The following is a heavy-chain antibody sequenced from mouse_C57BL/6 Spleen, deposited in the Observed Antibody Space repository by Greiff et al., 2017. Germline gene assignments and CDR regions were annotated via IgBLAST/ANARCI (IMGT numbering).Heavy chain of an antibody. V-gene: IGHV1-59*01. J-gene: IGHJ4*01. D-gene: IGHD2-4*01. CDR2: IDPSDSYT. CDR1: GYTFTSYW. CDR3: AGYYYDYDDYAMDY. Sequence: VQLQQPGAELVRPGTSVKLSCKASGYTFTSYWMHWVKQRPGQGLEWIGVIDPSDSYTNYNQKFKGKATLTVDTSSSTAYMQLSSLTAEDSAVYDCAGYYYDYDDYAMDYWGQGTSVTVSS.